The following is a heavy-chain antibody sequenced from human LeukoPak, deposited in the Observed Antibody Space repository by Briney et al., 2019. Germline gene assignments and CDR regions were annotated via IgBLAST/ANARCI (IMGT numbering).Heavy chain of an antibody. CDR3: TTDYRFSTGCYGCYYYYYMDV. J-gene: IGHJ6*03. CDR2: IKSKTDGGTT. V-gene: IGHV3-15*01. CDR1: GFTFSNAW. D-gene: IGHD2-2*01. Sequence: GGSLRLSCAASGFTFSNAWMSWVRQAPGKGLEWVGRIKSKTDGGTTDYAAPVKGRFTISRDDSKNTLYLQMNSLKTEDTAVYYCTTDYRFSTGCYGCYYYYYMDVWGKGTTVTVSS.